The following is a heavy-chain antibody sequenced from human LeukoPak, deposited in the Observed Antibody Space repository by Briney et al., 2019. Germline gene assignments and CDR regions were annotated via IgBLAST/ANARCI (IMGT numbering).Heavy chain of an antibody. CDR1: GFIVSSNY. Sequence: GGSLRLSCAGSGFIVSSNYMSWVRQAAGKGLEWVSVIYGSSRTYYADSVKGRFTISRDNSKNTVYLQMDSLRAEDTAVYYCARDRADGYNYGDYFDNWSQGTLVTVSS. CDR3: ARDRADGYNYGDYFDN. V-gene: IGHV3-66*01. D-gene: IGHD5-18*01. CDR2: IYGSSRT. J-gene: IGHJ4*02.